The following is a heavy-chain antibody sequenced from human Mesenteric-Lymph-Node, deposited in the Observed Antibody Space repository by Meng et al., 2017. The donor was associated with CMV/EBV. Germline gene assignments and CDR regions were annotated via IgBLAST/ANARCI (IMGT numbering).Heavy chain of an antibody. CDR2: IKLDGSEK. CDR1: GFTFSDYW. CDR3: ARGLGWGRFDP. D-gene: IGHD6-19*01. J-gene: IGHJ5*02. Sequence: GGSLRLSCAASGFTFSDYWMTWVRQAPGKGLEWVASIKLDGSEKKYVDSLKGRFTISRDNAKNSLYLQMNSLRDEDTAVYYCARGLGWGRFDPWGQGTLVTVSS. V-gene: IGHV3-7*01.